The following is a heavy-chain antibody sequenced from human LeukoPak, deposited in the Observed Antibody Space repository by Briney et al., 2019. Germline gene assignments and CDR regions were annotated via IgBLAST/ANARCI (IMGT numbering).Heavy chain of an antibody. D-gene: IGHD5-24*01. J-gene: IGHJ6*03. Sequence: GGSLRLSCAASGFTFDDYGMSWVRQAPGKGLEWVSGINWNGGSTGYADSVKGRFTMSRDNAKNSLYLQMNSLRAEDTASYYCAREGLHFLHSYYYMDVWGKGTTVTVSS. V-gene: IGHV3-20*04. CDR2: INWNGGST. CDR3: AREGLHFLHSYYYMDV. CDR1: GFTFDDYG.